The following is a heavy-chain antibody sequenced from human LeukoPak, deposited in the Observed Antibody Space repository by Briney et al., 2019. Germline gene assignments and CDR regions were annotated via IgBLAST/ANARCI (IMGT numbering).Heavy chain of an antibody. CDR3: AKAMATTITYYFDY. V-gene: IGHV3-23*01. CDR2: ISGSGGNT. CDR1: GFTFSNYA. J-gene: IGHJ4*02. D-gene: IGHD5-24*01. Sequence: GGSLRLSCAASGFTFSNYAMSWVRQAPGKGLEWVSAISGSGGNTYYADSVKGRFTISRDNSKNTLYLQMNSLRAEDTAVYYCAKAMATTITYYFDYWGQGTLVTVSS.